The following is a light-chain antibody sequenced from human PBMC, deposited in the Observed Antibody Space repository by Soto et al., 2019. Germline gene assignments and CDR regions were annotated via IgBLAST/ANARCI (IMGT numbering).Light chain of an antibody. CDR2: SNN. Sequence: QSVLTQTPSASGTPGQRVNISCSGSSSNIGSNNVNWYQQLPGTAPKLLIYSNNQRPSGVPDRFSGSKSGTSASLAISGLQSEDEADYYCEAWDYSLNGVVFGGGTKLTVL. CDR1: SSNIGSNN. J-gene: IGLJ2*01. V-gene: IGLV1-44*01. CDR3: EAWDYSLNGVV.